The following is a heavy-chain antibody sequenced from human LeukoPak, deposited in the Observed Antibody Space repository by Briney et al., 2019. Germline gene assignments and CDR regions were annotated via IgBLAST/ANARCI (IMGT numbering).Heavy chain of an antibody. D-gene: IGHD2-2*01. Sequence: SETLSLTCTVSGGSIRSYYWSWIRQPPGKGLEWIGYIYYSGGTNYNPSLKSQVTISVDTPKNQFSLKLSSVTAADTAVYYCARVPEGGYIDYWGQGTLVTVSS. V-gene: IGHV4-59*01. CDR2: IYYSGGT. CDR1: GGSIRSYY. CDR3: ARVPEGGYIDY. J-gene: IGHJ4*02.